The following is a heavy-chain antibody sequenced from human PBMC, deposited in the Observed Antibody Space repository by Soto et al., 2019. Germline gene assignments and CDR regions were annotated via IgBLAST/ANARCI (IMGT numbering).Heavy chain of an antibody. Sequence: SETLSLTCAVYGGSFSGYYWSWIRQPPGKGLEWIGEINHSGSTNYNPSLKSRVTISVDTSKNQFSLKLSSVTAADTAVYYCASTARGLKYYYYYYYMDVWGKGPTVTVSS. CDR3: ASTARGLKYYYYYYYMDV. CDR2: INHSGST. J-gene: IGHJ6*03. CDR1: GGSFSGYY. V-gene: IGHV4-34*01. D-gene: IGHD3-10*01.